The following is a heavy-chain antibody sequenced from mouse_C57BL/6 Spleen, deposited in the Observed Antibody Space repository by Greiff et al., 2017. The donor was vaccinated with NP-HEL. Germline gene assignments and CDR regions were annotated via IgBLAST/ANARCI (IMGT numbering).Heavy chain of an antibody. CDR2: IYPRSGNT. CDR1: GYTFTSYG. V-gene: IGHV1-81*01. D-gene: IGHD3-2*02. Sequence: QVQLQQSGAELARPGASVKLSCKASGYTFTSYGISWVKQRTGQGLEWIGEIYPRSGNTYYNEKFKGKATLTADKSSSTAYMELRSLTSEDSAVYFYARSGDSSGYDYFDYWGQGTTLTVSS. J-gene: IGHJ2*01. CDR3: ARSGDSSGYDYFDY.